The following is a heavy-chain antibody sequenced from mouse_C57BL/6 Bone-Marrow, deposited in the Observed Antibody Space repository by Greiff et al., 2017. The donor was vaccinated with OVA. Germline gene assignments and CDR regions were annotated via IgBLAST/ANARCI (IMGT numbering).Heavy chain of an antibody. J-gene: IGHJ2*01. CDR2: ISDGGSYT. D-gene: IGHD2-5*01. CDR3: ARDLYSNYDFDY. Sequence: EVQRVESGGGLVKPGGSLKLSCAASGFTFSSYAMSWVRQTPEKRLEWVATISDGGSYTYYPDNVKGRFTISRDNAKNNLYLQMSHLKSEDTAMYYCARDLYSNYDFDYWGQGTTLTVSS. CDR1: GFTFSSYA. V-gene: IGHV5-4*01.